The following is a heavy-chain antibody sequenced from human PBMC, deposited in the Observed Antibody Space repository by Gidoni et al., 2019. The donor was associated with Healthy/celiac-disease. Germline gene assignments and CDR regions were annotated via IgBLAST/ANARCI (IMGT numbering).Heavy chain of an antibody. Sequence: QVQLQESGPGLVKPSETLSLTCTVSGGSISSYYWSWIRQPPGKGLEWIGYIYYSGSTNYNPSLKSRVTISVDTSKNQFSLKLSSVTAADTAVYYCARRGLNGPLDYWGQGTLVTVSS. J-gene: IGHJ4*02. V-gene: IGHV4-59*08. CDR1: GGSISSYY. CDR2: IYYSGST. D-gene: IGHD1-26*01. CDR3: ARRGLNGPLDY.